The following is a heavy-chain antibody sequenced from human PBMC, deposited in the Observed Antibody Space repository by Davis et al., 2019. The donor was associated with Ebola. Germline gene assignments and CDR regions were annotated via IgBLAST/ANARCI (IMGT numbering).Heavy chain of an antibody. CDR3: TRSSSGGLRGNDY. Sequence: PGGSLRLSCAASGFTFSGYWMSWVRQAPGKGREWVANIKYDGSERYYVDSVKGRFTITRDNAKNSLFLQMDSLRGDDTAVYYCTRSSSGGLRGNDYWGQGTLVPVSS. V-gene: IGHV3-7*03. CDR1: GFTFSGYW. D-gene: IGHD6-13*01. J-gene: IGHJ4*02. CDR2: IKYDGSER.